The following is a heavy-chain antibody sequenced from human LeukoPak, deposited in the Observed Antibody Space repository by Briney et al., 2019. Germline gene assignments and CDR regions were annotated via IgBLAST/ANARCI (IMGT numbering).Heavy chain of an antibody. CDR1: GYSFISYW. Sequence: GESLKISCKGSGYSFISYWIGWVRQMPGKGLEWMGIIYPGDSDTRYSPSFQGQVTISADKSISTAYLQWSSLKASDTAMYYCASTRQEDYYYYGMDVWGQGTTVTVSS. V-gene: IGHV5-51*01. CDR2: IYPGDSDT. CDR3: ASTRQEDYYYYGMDV. J-gene: IGHJ6*02.